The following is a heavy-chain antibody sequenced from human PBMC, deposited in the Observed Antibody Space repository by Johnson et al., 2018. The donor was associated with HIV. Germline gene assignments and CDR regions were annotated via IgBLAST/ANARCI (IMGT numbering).Heavy chain of an antibody. V-gene: IGHV3-33*06. CDR3: AKEAITMEVDI. Sequence: QVQLVESGGGVVQPGRSLRLSCAASGFTFSNYGMHWVRQAPGKGLEWVAVIWFDGSNKYYADSVKGRFTISRDNSKNTLYLQMDSLRVEDTAVYYCAKEAITMEVDIWGQGTTVTVSS. J-gene: IGHJ3*02. D-gene: IGHD3-10*01. CDR1: GFTFSNYG. CDR2: IWFDGSNK.